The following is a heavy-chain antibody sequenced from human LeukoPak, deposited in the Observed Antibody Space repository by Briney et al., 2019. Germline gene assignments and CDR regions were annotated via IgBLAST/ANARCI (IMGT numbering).Heavy chain of an antibody. J-gene: IGHJ3*02. CDR2: IYYSGST. D-gene: IGHD3-16*01. V-gene: IGHV4-39*01. CDR1: GGSISSSSYY. CDR3: ARRWGRDTFDI. Sequence: PSETLSLTCTVSGGSISSSSYYWGWIRQPPGKGLEWIGSIYYSGSTYYGPSLMSRVTMSVDTSKNQFSLKLNSVTAADTAVYYCARRWGRDTFDIWGQGTMVTVSS.